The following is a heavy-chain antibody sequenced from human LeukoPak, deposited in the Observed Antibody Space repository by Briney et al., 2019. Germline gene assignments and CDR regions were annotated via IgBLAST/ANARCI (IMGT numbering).Heavy chain of an antibody. CDR1: GYTFTSYG. J-gene: IGHJ5*02. V-gene: IGHV1-18*01. CDR3: ARAVRGGWFDP. Sequence: ASVKVSCKASGYTFTSYGISWARQAPGQGLEWMGWISAYNGNTNYAQKLQGRVTTTTDTSTGKAYMELRSLRSDDTAVYYCARAVRGGWFDPWGQGTLVTVSS. CDR2: ISAYNGNT.